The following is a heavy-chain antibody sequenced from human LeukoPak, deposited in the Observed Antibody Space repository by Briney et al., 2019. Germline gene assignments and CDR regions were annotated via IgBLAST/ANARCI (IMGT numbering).Heavy chain of an antibody. CDR1: GGSISSYY. J-gene: IGHJ4*02. CDR2: IYYSGST. Sequence: SETLSLTCTVSGGSISSYYWSWIRQPPGKGLEWIGYIYYSGSTNYNPSLKSRVTISVDTSKNQFSLKLSSVTAADTAVYYCASHPGYSYGPFDYWGQGTLVTVSS. CDR3: ASHPGYSYGPFDY. D-gene: IGHD5-18*01. V-gene: IGHV4-59*01.